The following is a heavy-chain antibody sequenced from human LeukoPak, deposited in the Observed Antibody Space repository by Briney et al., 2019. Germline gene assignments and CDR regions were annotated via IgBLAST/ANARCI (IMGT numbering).Heavy chain of an antibody. CDR3: ARITGTTSF. CDR1: GLTFRGYR. CDR2: ISSSSSYI. V-gene: IGHV3-21*01. D-gene: IGHD1-7*01. Sequence: GGALTLFCAASGLTFRGYRMNWVLQAPVKGLEWVSSISSSSSYIYYADSVKGRFTISRDNAKNSLYLQMNSLRAEDTAVYYCARITGTTSFWGQGTLVTVSS. J-gene: IGHJ4*02.